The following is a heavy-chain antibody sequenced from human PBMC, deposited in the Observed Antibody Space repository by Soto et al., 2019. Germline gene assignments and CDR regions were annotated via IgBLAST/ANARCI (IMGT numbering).Heavy chain of an antibody. Sequence: EVQLVESGGGLVKPGGSLRLSCAASGFTFNNAWMNWVRQAPGKGLEWVGRIKSKTGGGTTDYAAPVKGRFTISRDDSKNTLYLQMNSLKSEDTAVYYCTTAGGYWGQGALVTVSS. CDR3: TTAGGY. CDR2: IKSKTGGGTT. CDR1: GFTFNNAW. J-gene: IGHJ4*02. V-gene: IGHV3-15*07.